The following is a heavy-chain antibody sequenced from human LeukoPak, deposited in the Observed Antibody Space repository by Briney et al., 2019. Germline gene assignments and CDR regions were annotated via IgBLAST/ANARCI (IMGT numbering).Heavy chain of an antibody. CDR2: IGIRGDT. CDR1: GFTFIDYD. J-gene: IGHJ4*02. V-gene: IGHV3-13*01. D-gene: IGHD6-19*01. Sequence: GGSLRLSCAASGFTFIDYDMHWVPQVIGKGLEWVSAIGIRGDTHYSGSVKGRFTISRENAESSLYLQMNSLRAEDTAVYYCARGGIQVSGIDEFDYWGQGTLVTVSS. CDR3: ARGGIQVSGIDEFDY.